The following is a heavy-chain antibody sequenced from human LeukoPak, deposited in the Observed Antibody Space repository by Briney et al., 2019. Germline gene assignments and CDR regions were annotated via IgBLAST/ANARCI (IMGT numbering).Heavy chain of an antibody. CDR3: ARWGPGEDAFDI. J-gene: IGHJ3*02. V-gene: IGHV4-59*08. CDR2: IYYSGST. CDR1: GGSISSYY. Sequence: SETLSLTCTVSGGSISSYYWSWIRQPPGKGLEWIGYIYYSGSTNYNPSLKSRVTISVDTSKNQFSLKLSSVTAADTAVYYCARWGPGEDAFDIWGQGTMVTVSS. D-gene: IGHD3-16*01.